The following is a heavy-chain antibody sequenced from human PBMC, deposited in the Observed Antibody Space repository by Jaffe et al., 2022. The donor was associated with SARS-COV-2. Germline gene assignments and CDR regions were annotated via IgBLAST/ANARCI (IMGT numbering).Heavy chain of an antibody. D-gene: IGHD2-2*01. CDR2: IKQDGSEK. CDR1: GFTFSSYW. J-gene: IGHJ6*02. Sequence: EVQLVESGGGLVQPGGSLRLSCAASGFTFSSYWMSWVRQAPGKGLEWVANIKQDGSEKYYVDSVKGRFTISRDNAKNSLYLQMNSLRAEDTAVYYCAREQNQLLWGYYYGMDVWGQGTTVTVSS. V-gene: IGHV3-7*01. CDR3: AREQNQLLWGYYYGMDV.